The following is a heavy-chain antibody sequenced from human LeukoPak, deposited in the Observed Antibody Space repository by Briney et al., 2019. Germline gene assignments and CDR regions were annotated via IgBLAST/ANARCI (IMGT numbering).Heavy chain of an antibody. V-gene: IGHV6-1*01. CDR2: TYNRSKWYN. D-gene: IGHD3-22*01. CDR1: GDSVSSNSAA. Sequence: PSQTLSLPCAISGDSVSSNSAAWNWIRQSPSRGLEWLGRTYNRSKWYNDYAVSVKSRITINPDTSKNQFSLQLNSVTPEDTAVYYCARGDYYDSSGYFMGFDYWGQGTLVTVSS. CDR3: ARGDYYDSSGYFMGFDY. J-gene: IGHJ4*02.